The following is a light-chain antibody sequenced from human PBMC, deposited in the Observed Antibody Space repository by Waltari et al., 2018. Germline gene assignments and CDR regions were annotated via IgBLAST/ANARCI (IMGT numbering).Light chain of an antibody. CDR1: NLGDKY. Sequence: SYELTQPPSVSVSPGQTASITCPGANLGDKYVSWYQLKPGQSPVLVIYQDSQRPSGIPERFSGSNSGNTATLTISGTQAMDEADYYCQAWDSSTVVFGGGTKLTVL. CDR2: QDS. CDR3: QAWDSSTVV. J-gene: IGLJ2*01. V-gene: IGLV3-1*01.